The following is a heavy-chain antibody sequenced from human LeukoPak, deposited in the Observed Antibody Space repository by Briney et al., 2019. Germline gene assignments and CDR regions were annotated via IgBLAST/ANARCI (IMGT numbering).Heavy chain of an antibody. D-gene: IGHD3-22*01. Sequence: GGSLRLSCAASGFTFSSYAMSWVRQAPGKGLEWVSAISGSGGSTYYADSVKGRFTISRDNSKNTLYLQKNSLRAEDTAVYYCAKVTYYYDSSGPLEFDPWGQGTLVTVSS. J-gene: IGHJ5*02. CDR3: AKVTYYYDSSGPLEFDP. V-gene: IGHV3-23*01. CDR1: GFTFSSYA. CDR2: ISGSGGST.